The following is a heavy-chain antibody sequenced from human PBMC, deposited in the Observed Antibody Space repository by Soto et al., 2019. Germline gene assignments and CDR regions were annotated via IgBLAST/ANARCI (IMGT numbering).Heavy chain of an antibody. D-gene: IGHD6-13*01. Sequence: VASVKVSCKASGGTFSSYAISWVRQAPGQGLEWMGGIIPIFGTANYAQKFQGRVTITADESTSTAYMELSSLRSEDTAVYYCARDGGGYSSNYGMDVWGQGTTVTVSS. CDR2: IIPIFGTA. J-gene: IGHJ6*02. V-gene: IGHV1-69*13. CDR3: ARDGGGYSSNYGMDV. CDR1: GGTFSSYA.